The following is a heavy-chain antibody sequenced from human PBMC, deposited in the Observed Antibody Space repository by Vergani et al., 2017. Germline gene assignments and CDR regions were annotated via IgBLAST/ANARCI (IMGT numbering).Heavy chain of an antibody. D-gene: IGHD3-10*01. V-gene: IGHV4-34*09. CDR3: ARIARGWRGANRQFDY. Sequence: QVQLQESGPGLVKPSQTLSLTCTVYGGSFSGYYWSWIRQPPGKGLEWIGEINHSGSTNYNPSLKSRVTISVDTSKNQFSLKLSSVTAADTAVYYCARIARGWRGANRQFDYWGQGTLVTVSS. CDR2: INHSGST. CDR1: GGSFSGYY. J-gene: IGHJ4*02.